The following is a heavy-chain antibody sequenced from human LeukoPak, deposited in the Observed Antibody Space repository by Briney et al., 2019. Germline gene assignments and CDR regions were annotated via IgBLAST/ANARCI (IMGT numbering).Heavy chain of an antibody. D-gene: IGHD6-19*01. CDR2: INTYNGNT. CDR3: ARDEPWLVPISRPFYGMDV. CDR1: GYTFTSSG. V-gene: IGHV1-18*01. Sequence: GASVKVSCKASGYTFTSSGISWVRQAPGQGLEWMGWINTYNGNTNYAQKLQGRVTMTTDTPTSTAYMELRSLRSDDTAVYYCARDEPWLVPISRPFYGMDVWGQGTTVTVSS. J-gene: IGHJ6*02.